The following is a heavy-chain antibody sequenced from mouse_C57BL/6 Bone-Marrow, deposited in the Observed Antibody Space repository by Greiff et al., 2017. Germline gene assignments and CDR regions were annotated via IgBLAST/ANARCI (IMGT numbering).Heavy chain of an antibody. D-gene: IGHD2-4*01. CDR3: TGVIYYDYDAYYAMDY. CDR1: GFTFSSYA. CDR2: ISSGGDYI. V-gene: IGHV5-9-1*02. Sequence: EVQVVESGEGLVKPGGSLKLSCAASGFTFSSYAMSWVRQTPEKRLEWVAYISSGGDYIYYADTVKGRFTISRDNARNTLYLQMSSLKSEDTAMYYCTGVIYYDYDAYYAMDYWGQGTSVTVSS. J-gene: IGHJ4*01.